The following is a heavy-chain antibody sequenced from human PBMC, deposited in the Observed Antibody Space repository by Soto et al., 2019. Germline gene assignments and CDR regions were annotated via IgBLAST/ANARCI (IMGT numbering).Heavy chain of an antibody. CDR2: IKQDGSEK. CDR1: GFTFSSYW. CDR3: AREVRYYDFWSGPNNWFDP. J-gene: IGHJ5*02. Sequence: GGSLRLSCAASGFTFSSYWMSWVRQAPGKGLEWVANIKQDGSEKYYVDSVKGRFTISRDNAKNSLYLQMNSLRAEDTAVYYCAREVRYYDFWSGPNNWFDPWGQGTLVTVSS. V-gene: IGHV3-7*05. D-gene: IGHD3-3*01.